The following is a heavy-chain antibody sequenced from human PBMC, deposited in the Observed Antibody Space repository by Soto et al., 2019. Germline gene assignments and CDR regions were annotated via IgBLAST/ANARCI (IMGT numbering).Heavy chain of an antibody. CDR1: GYTFTSYA. Sequence: ASVKVSCKASGYTFTSYAMHWVRQAPGQRLEWMGWINAGNGNTKYSQKFQGRVTITRDTSASTAYMELSSLRSDDTAIYYCARALTGYGMDVWGQGTTVTVSS. J-gene: IGHJ6*02. CDR2: INAGNGNT. V-gene: IGHV1-3*01. CDR3: ARALTGYGMDV.